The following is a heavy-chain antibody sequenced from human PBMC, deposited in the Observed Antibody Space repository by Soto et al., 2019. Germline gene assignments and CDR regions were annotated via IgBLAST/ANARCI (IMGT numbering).Heavy chain of an antibody. Sequence: SVKVSCKASGGTFSSYAISWVRQAPGQGLEWMGGIIPIFGTANYAQKFQGRVTITADKSTSTAYMELSSLRSEDTAVYYCARVRNFIAAASWFDPWGQGTLVTVSS. J-gene: IGHJ5*02. CDR3: ARVRNFIAAASWFDP. CDR1: GGTFSSYA. D-gene: IGHD6-13*01. V-gene: IGHV1-69*06. CDR2: IIPIFGTA.